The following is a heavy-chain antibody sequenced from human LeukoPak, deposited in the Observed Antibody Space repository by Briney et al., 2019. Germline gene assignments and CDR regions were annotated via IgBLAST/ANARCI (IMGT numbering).Heavy chain of an antibody. V-gene: IGHV5-51*01. CDR2: IYPGDSDT. CDR1: GYSFTSYW. J-gene: IGHJ4*02. CDR3: ARRQIARVGYNSFDY. Sequence: GESLKISCKGSGYSFTSYWIGWVRQMPGKGLEWMGIIYPGDSDTRYSPSFQGQVTISADKSISTAYLQWNSLKASDTAMYYCARRQIARVGYNSFDYWGQGTLVTVSS. D-gene: IGHD5-24*01.